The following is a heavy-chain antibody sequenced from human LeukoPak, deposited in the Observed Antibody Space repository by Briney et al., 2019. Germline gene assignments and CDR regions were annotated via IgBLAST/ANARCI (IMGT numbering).Heavy chain of an antibody. CDR3: ARSSSGWYNLGY. Sequence: GGSLRLSCAASGFTFSSYGMHWVRQAPGKGLEWVAVISYDGSNKYYADAVKGRFTISRDNFKNTLYLQMNSLRAEDTAVYYCARSSSGWYNLGYWGQGTLVTVSS. D-gene: IGHD6-19*01. V-gene: IGHV3-30*03. CDR1: GFTFSSYG. J-gene: IGHJ4*02. CDR2: ISYDGSNK.